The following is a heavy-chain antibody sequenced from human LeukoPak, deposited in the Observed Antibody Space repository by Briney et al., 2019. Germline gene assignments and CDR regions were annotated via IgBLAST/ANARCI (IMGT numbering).Heavy chain of an antibody. CDR2: ISRSNGDT. Sequence: GGSLRLSCAASGFTFSDYYMSWLRQAPGKGLEWVSYISRSNGDTKFADSVKGRFTISRDNANNSLILQMNNLRAEDTAMYYCARGLITVPGLRGDAFDIWGQGTMVTVSS. CDR3: ARGLITVPGLRGDAFDI. CDR1: GFTFSDYY. D-gene: IGHD3-22*01. V-gene: IGHV3-11*06. J-gene: IGHJ3*02.